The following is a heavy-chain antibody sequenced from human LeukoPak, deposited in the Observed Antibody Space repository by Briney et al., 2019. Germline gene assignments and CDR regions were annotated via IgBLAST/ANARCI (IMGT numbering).Heavy chain of an antibody. CDR3: AKASSSKGHYFDY. V-gene: IGHV3-74*01. J-gene: IGHJ4*02. D-gene: IGHD2/OR15-2a*01. CDR2: INSDGNST. Sequence: TGGSLRLSCAASGFTFSSYWMHWVRQAPGKGLVWVSRINSDGNSTNYADSVKGRFTISRDNSKNTLYLQMNSLRAEDTAVYYCAKASSSKGHYFDYWGQGTLVTVSS. CDR1: GFTFSSYW.